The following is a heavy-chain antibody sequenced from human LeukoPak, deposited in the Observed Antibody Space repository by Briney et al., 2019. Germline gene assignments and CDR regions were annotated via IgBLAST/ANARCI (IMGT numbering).Heavy chain of an antibody. CDR1: GYTFTSYY. J-gene: IGHJ4*02. CDR3: AKTPVGMVTLDY. CDR2: INPSGGST. V-gene: IGHV1-46*01. Sequence: GASVKVSCKASGYTFTSYYMHWVRQAPGQGLEWMGIINPSGGSTSYAQKFRGRVTMTRDMSTSTVYMELSSLRSEDTAVYYCAKTPVGMVTLDYWGQGTLVTVSS. D-gene: IGHD5-24*01.